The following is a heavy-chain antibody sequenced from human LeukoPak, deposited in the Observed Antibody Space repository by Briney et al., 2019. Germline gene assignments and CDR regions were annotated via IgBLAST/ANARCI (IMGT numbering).Heavy chain of an antibody. Sequence: SVKVSCKASGGTFSSYAISWVRQAPGQGLEWMGGIIPIFGTANYAQKFQGRVTITADESTSTAYMELSSLRSEDTAVYYCARDSVDTAMVRGFDYWGQGTLVTVSS. D-gene: IGHD5-18*01. V-gene: IGHV1-69*13. CDR3: ARDSVDTAMVRGFDY. J-gene: IGHJ4*02. CDR2: IIPIFGTA. CDR1: GGTFSSYA.